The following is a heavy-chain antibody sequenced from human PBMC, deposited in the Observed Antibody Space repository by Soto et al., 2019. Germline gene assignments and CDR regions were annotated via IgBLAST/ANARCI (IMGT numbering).Heavy chain of an antibody. CDR3: AAEVGFGPLFDY. J-gene: IGHJ4*02. D-gene: IGHD3-3*01. Sequence: SETLSLTCTVSGGSISSGGYYWSWIRQHPGKGLEWIGYIYYSGSTYYNPSLKSRVTISVDTSKNQFSLKLSSVTAADTAVYYCAAEVGFGPLFDYWGLGTLVTVSS. CDR2: IYYSGST. V-gene: IGHV4-31*03. CDR1: GGSISSGGYY.